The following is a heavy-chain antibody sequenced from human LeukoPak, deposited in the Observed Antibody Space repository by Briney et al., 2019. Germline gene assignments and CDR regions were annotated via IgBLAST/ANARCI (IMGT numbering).Heavy chain of an antibody. Sequence: SETLSLTCTVSGGSVGGFYWTWIRQPPGGGMQWIGFIFSSGGTNYNPSLKSRVAISTDTSKNQVSLRVTSVTAADTAVYYCATGGAYTSGWYNIWGQGTLVSVSS. D-gene: IGHD6-19*01. V-gene: IGHV4-4*09. CDR2: IFSSGGT. CDR1: GGSVGGFY. CDR3: ATGGAYTSGWYNI. J-gene: IGHJ4*02.